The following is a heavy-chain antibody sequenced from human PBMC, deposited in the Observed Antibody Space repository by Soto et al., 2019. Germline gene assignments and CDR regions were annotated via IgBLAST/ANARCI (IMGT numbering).Heavy chain of an antibody. CDR3: ARSRYYDSSGPEKNDAFDI. J-gene: IGHJ3*02. Sequence: SGPTLVNPTQTLTLTCTFSGFSLSTSGMCVSWIRQPPGKALEWLALIDWDDDKYYSTSLKTRLTISKDTSKNQVVLTMTNMDPVDTATYYCARSRYYDSSGPEKNDAFDIWGQGTMVTVSS. V-gene: IGHV2-70*01. CDR1: GFSLSTSGMC. D-gene: IGHD3-22*01. CDR2: IDWDDDK.